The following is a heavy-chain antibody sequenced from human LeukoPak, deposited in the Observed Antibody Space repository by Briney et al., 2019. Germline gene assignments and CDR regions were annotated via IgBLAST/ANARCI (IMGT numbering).Heavy chain of an antibody. D-gene: IGHD2-15*01. Sequence: GGSLRLSCAASGFTLSSYGMNWVRQAPGKGLEWVSYISSSGNTIYYADSLKGRFTISRDSAKNSLHLQMNSLRAEDTAVYYCARDDPRGCSGGSCYLDYWGQGTLVTVSS. CDR3: ARDDPRGCSGGSCYLDY. CDR1: GFTLSSYG. V-gene: IGHV3-48*03. CDR2: ISSSGNTI. J-gene: IGHJ4*02.